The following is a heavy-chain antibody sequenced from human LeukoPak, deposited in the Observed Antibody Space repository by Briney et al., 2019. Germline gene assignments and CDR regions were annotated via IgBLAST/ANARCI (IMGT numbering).Heavy chain of an antibody. J-gene: IGHJ4*02. Sequence: GRSLRLSCAASGFSFDEYAMHWVRQAPGKGLEWVSGISWNSGSIAYADSVKGRFAVSRDNAKNSLYLQMNSLRAEDTAFYYCEKHSGQNYDNTGYSADWAQGTLVTVSS. CDR1: GFSFDEYA. CDR3: EKHSGQNYDNTGYSAD. V-gene: IGHV3-9*01. D-gene: IGHD3-22*01. CDR2: ISWNSGSI.